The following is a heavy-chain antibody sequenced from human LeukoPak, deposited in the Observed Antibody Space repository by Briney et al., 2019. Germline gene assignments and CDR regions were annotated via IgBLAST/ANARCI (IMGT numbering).Heavy chain of an antibody. CDR3: ARMIGDDAFDI. V-gene: IGHV4-59*08. Sequence: KTSETLSLTCTVSGGSISSYYWSWIRQPPGKGLEWIGYIYYSGSTNYNPSLKSRVTISVDTSKNQFSLKLSSVTATDTAVYYCARMIGDDAFDIWGQGTMVTVSS. CDR2: IYYSGST. CDR1: GGSISSYY. D-gene: IGHD3-22*01. J-gene: IGHJ3*02.